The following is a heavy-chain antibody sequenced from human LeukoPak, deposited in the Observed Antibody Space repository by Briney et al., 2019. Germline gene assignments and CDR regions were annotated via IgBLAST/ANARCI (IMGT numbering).Heavy chain of an antibody. J-gene: IGHJ5*02. D-gene: IGHD2-2*01. CDR1: GGSISSYY. V-gene: IGHV4-4*07. Sequence: SETLSLTCTVSGGSISSYYWSWIRQPAGEGLEWIGRIYTSGSTNYNPSLKSRVTMSVDTSKNQFSLKLSSVTAADTAVYYCARDLQRGCSGTSCYAGTGSWFDPWGQGTLVTVSS. CDR2: IYTSGST. CDR3: ARDLQRGCSGTSCYAGTGSWFDP.